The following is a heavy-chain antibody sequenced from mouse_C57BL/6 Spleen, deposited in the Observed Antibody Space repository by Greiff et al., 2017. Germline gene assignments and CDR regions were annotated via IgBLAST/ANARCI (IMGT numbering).Heavy chain of an antibody. D-gene: IGHD1-1*01. V-gene: IGHV5-17*01. CDR1: GFTFSDYG. CDR2: ISSGSSTI. CDR3: ARRSSPYYYAMDY. Sequence: VQLKESGGGLVKPGGSLKLSCAASGFTFSDYGMHWVRQAPEKGLEWVAYISSGSSTIYYADTVKGRFTISRDNAKNTLFLQMTSLRSEDTAMYYCARRSSPYYYAMDYWGQGTSVTVSS. J-gene: IGHJ4*01.